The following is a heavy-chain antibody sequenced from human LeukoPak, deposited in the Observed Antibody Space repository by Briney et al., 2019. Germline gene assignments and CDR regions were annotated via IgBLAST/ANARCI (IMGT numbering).Heavy chain of an antibody. J-gene: IGHJ6*02. CDR1: GYTFTSYG. CDR3: ARVHSGYDRTIPLPHYYHYYGMDV. V-gene: IGHV1-18*01. D-gene: IGHD5-12*01. Sequence: GASVKVSCKASGYTFTSYGISWVRQAPGQGLGWMGWISAYNGNTNYAQKLQGRVTMTTDTSTSTAYMELRSLRSDDTAVYYCARVHSGYDRTIPLPHYYHYYGMDVWGQGTTVTVSS. CDR2: ISAYNGNT.